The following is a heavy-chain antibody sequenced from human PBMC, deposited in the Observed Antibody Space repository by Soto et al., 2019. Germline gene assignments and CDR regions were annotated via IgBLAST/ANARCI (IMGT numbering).Heavy chain of an antibody. J-gene: IGHJ4*02. CDR3: ARRTTSWYATYYFDF. CDR2: FYYSGNT. D-gene: IGHD2-2*01. CDR1: GGSINSSSYY. V-gene: IGHV4-39*01. Sequence: QLQLQESGPGLVKPSETLSLTCTVSGGSINSSSYYWGWIRQPPGKGLEWIGSFYYSGNTYYNPSLKGRVTISVDTSKNQFSLKLSSVTAADTAVYYCARRTTSWYATYYFDFWGQGTLVTVSS.